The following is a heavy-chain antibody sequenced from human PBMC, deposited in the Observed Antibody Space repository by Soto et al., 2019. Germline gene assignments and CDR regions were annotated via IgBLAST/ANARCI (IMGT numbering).Heavy chain of an antibody. CDR3: ARAGVTPHFFDY. CDR2: FESGGSI. Sequence: GGSLRLSCAASGFTFSSYGMHWVRQAPGKGLDWVSVFESGGSIYYADSVKGRFIISRDYAKNTVDLQMNSLRVEDTAVYYCARAGVTPHFFDYWGQGTLVTVSS. J-gene: IGHJ4*02. V-gene: IGHV3-NL1*01. CDR1: GFTFSSYG. D-gene: IGHD3-3*02.